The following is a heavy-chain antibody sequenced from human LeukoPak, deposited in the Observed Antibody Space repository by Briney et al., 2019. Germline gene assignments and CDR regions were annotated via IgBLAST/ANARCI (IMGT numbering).Heavy chain of an antibody. V-gene: IGHV1-8*02. CDR2: MNPNSGNT. CDR3: ARGGTMVRGVTRLDY. Sequence: GASVKVSCKASGYTFTGYYMHWVRQATGQGLEWMGWMNPNSGNTGCAQKFQGRVTMTRNTSISTAYMELSSLRSEDTAVYYCARGGTMVRGVTRLDYWGQGTLVTVSS. J-gene: IGHJ4*02. D-gene: IGHD3-10*01. CDR1: GYTFTGYY.